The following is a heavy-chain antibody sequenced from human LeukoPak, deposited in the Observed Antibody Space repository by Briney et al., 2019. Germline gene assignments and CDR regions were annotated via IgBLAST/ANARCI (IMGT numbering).Heavy chain of an antibody. J-gene: IGHJ4*02. CDR3: TRGAGWLIDY. Sequence: PSETLSLTCTVSDDSINYYRGWIRQPPGKGLEWIGYFHNSGTSTYNPSLKSRVTISADTSKNQFSLKLNSLTTADTAVYYCTRGAGWLIDYWGQGILVTVSS. CDR2: FHNSGTS. CDR1: DDSINYY. V-gene: IGHV4-59*01. D-gene: IGHD3-16*01.